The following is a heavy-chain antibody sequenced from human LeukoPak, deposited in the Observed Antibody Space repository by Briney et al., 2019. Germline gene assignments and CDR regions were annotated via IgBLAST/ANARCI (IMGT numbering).Heavy chain of an antibody. D-gene: IGHD1-26*01. CDR1: GGSISSYY. CDR3: ARDLGGGSYFRWFDP. J-gene: IGHJ5*02. CDR2: IYYSGST. V-gene: IGHV4-59*01. Sequence: SETLSLTCTVSGGSISSYYWSWIRQPPGKGLEWIGYIYYSGSTNYNPSLKSRVTISVDTPKNQFSLKLSSVTAADTAVYYCARDLGGGSYFRWFDPWGQGTLVTVSS.